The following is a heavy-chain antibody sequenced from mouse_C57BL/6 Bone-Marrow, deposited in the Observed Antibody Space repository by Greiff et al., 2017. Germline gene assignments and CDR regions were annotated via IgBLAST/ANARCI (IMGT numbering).Heavy chain of an antibody. J-gene: IGHJ2*01. CDR3: SSFDGNYFAF. V-gene: IGHV14-4*01. CDR1: GFNIKDDY. Sequence: EVKLMESGAELVRPGASVKLSCTASGFNIKDDYIHWVKQRPEQGLEWIGWIDPEIGDTEYASKFQGKATITSDTSSNTAYLQLSSLTSEDTAVYYCSSFDGNYFAFWGQGTPLTVAS. CDR2: IDPEIGDT. D-gene: IGHD2-3*01.